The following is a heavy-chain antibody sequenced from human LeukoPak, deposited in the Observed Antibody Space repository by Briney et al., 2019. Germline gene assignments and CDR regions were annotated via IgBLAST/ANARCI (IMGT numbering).Heavy chain of an antibody. V-gene: IGHV3-21*01. J-gene: IGHJ6*04. D-gene: IGHD5-12*01. Sequence: PGGSLRLSCAASGFTFSSYSMNWVRQAPGKGLEWVSSISSSSSYIYYADSVKGRFTISRDNAKNSLYLQMNSLRAEDTAVYYCARWPDSGYDKVRDVDPPKRETWMDVWGKGTTVTISS. CDR2: ISSSSSYI. CDR3: ARWPDSGYDKVRDVDPPKRETWMDV. CDR1: GFTFSSYS.